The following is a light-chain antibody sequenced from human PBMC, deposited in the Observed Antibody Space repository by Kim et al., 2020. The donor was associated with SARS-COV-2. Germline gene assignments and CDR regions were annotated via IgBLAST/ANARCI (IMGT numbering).Light chain of an antibody. CDR3: QQYETHVIT. CDR2: KTS. Sequence: DIQLTQSPSTLSASVGATVTITCRASQTINNWLAWYQQHPGTAPKLLISKTSSLQNGVPSRFTGSGSETEFTLTIKNLQPEDFATYYGQQYETHVITFGQGTRLEIK. CDR1: QTINNW. J-gene: IGKJ5*01. V-gene: IGKV1-5*03.